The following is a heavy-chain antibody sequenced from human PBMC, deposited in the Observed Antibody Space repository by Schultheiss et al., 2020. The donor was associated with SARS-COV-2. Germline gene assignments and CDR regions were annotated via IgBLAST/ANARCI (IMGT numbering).Heavy chain of an antibody. V-gene: IGHV3-23*01. J-gene: IGHJ4*02. CDR2: ISAGGDTT. CDR1: GFTFRRYA. D-gene: IGHD3-22*01. CDR3: AKGYYYDTSGYFDY. Sequence: GGSLRLSCAASGFTFRRYAMSWVRQAPGKGLEWVSSISAGGDTTYYVDSVKGRFTISRDNSENTLYLQMNSLRAEDTAVYYCAKGYYYDTSGYFDYWGQGTLVTVSS.